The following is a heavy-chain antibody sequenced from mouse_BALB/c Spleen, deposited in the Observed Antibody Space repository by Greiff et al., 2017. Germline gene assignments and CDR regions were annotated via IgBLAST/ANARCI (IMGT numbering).Heavy chain of an antibody. CDR2: IYPGDGDT. CDR3: ARGDYYGYVGY. J-gene: IGHJ2*01. Sequence: VQLQQSGAELARPGASVKLSCKASGYTFTSYWMQWVKQRPGQGLEWIGAIYPGDGDTRYTQKFKGKATLTADKSSSTAYMQLSSLASEDSAVYYCARGDYYGYVGYWGQGTTLTVSS. D-gene: IGHD1-2*01. CDR1: GYTFTSYW. V-gene: IGHV1-87*01.